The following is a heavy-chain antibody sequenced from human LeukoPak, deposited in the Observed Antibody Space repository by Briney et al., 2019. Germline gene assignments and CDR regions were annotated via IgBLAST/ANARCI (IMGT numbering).Heavy chain of an antibody. J-gene: IGHJ4*02. Sequence: GGSLRPSCAASGFTFSDYYMSWIRQAPGKGLEWVSYISSSGSTIYYADSVKGRFTISRDNAKNSLYLQMNSLRAEDTAVYYCAKDKNYDILTEIDYWGQGTLVTVSS. CDR1: GFTFSDYY. D-gene: IGHD3-9*01. V-gene: IGHV3-11*04. CDR2: ISSSGSTI. CDR3: AKDKNYDILTEIDY.